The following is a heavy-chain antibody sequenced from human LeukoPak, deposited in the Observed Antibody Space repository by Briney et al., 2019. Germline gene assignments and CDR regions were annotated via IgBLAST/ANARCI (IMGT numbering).Heavy chain of an antibody. Sequence: SETLSLTCTVSGGSVTSNGYYWSWFRQPPGMGVESIGIIYYSGTTYYNPSLKSRVTVSLETSKNQFSLKLISVTATDTAMYYCARRGLDGHFDYWGQGTLVTVSS. D-gene: IGHD5-24*01. CDR3: ARRGLDGHFDY. CDR1: GGSVTSNGYY. V-gene: IGHV4-39*01. J-gene: IGHJ4*02. CDR2: IYYSGTT.